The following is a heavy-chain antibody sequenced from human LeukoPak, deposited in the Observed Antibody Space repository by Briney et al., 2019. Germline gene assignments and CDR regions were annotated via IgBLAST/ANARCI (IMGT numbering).Heavy chain of an antibody. V-gene: IGHV3-7*05. CDR1: GLTSSSYW. CDR2: IKQDGSEK. J-gene: IGHJ4*02. D-gene: IGHD6-25*01. Sequence: GSLRLSCAASGLTSSSYWMSWVRQAPGKGLEWVANIKQDGSEKYYVDSVKGRFTISRDNAKNSLYLQMNSLRAEDTAVYYCARRGISSGWYFDYCGQGTLVTVSS. CDR3: ARRGISSGWYFDY.